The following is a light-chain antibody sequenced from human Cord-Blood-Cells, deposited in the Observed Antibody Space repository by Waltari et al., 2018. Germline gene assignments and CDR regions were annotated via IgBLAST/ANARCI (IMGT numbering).Light chain of an antibody. CDR2: RNN. J-gene: IGLJ3*02. V-gene: IGLV1-47*01. CDR3: ASWDDSLSGRV. Sequence: QSVLTQQPPPSGTPGQRVTISCSGSSSNIGRNYVYWYQQLQGTAPKRLIYRNNTRLSGFPDRVSGHNSGTAASRAISGLRSEEEADYYCASWDDSLSGRVFCGGTKLTVL. CDR1: SSNIGRNY.